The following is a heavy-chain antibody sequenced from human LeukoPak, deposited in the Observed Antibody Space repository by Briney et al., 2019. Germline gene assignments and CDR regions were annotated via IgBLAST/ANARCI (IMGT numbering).Heavy chain of an antibody. CDR2: IYYSGST. J-gene: IGHJ5*02. Sequence: KPSQTLSLTCTVSGGSISSGGYYWSWIRQHPGKGLEWIGYIYYSGSTYYNPSLKSRVTISVDTSKNQFSLKLSSVTAADTAVYYCASLYGDYVRWFDPWGQGTLVTVSS. V-gene: IGHV4-31*03. D-gene: IGHD4-17*01. CDR3: ASLYGDYVRWFDP. CDR1: GGSISSGGYY.